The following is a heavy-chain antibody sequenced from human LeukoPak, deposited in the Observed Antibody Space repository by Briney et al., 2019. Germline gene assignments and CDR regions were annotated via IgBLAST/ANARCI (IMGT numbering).Heavy chain of an antibody. Sequence: SRTLSLTCTVSGGSISSGGYYWSWIRQPPGKGLEWIGYIYHSGSTYYNPSLKSRVTISVDRSKNQFSLKLSSVTAADTAVYYCAREGLSTVTTDAFDIWGQGTMVTVSS. J-gene: IGHJ3*02. CDR3: AREGLSTVTTDAFDI. V-gene: IGHV4-30-2*01. D-gene: IGHD4-17*01. CDR2: IYHSGST. CDR1: GGSISSGGYY.